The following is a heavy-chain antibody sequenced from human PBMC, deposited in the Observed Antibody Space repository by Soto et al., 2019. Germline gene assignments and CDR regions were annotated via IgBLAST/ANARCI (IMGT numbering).Heavy chain of an antibody. Sequence: LRLSCAASGFTFSSYEMNWVRQAPGKGLEWVSYISSSGSTIYYADSVKGRFTISRDNAKNSLYLQMNSLRAEDTAVYYCARGMGDFRSLPYGMDVRGQGTTVTVSS. CDR1: GFTFSSYE. J-gene: IGHJ6*02. CDR2: ISSSGSTI. V-gene: IGHV3-48*03. CDR3: ARGMGDFRSLPYGMDV. D-gene: IGHD3-3*01.